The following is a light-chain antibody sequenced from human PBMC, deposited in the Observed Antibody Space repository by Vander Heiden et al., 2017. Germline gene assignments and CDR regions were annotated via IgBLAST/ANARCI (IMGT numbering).Light chain of an antibody. CDR1: SSEVGGYNY. Sequence: QSALTQPASVSGSPGQSITISCTGTSSEVGGYNYVSWYQQHPGKAPKLMIYEVSNRPSGGSNRFSGSKSGNTASLTIAGLQAEDEADYYCSSYTSSSTPLVFGGGTKLTVL. J-gene: IGLJ2*01. V-gene: IGLV2-14*01. CDR3: SSYTSSSTPLV. CDR2: EVS.